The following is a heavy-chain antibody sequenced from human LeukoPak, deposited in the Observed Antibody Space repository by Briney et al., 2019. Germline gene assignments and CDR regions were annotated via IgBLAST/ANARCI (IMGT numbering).Heavy chain of an antibody. Sequence: SETLSLTCTVSGGSISSSSYYWGWIRQPPGKGLEWIGSSYYSGSTYYNPSLKSLVTISVDTSKNQFSLKLSSVTAADTAVYYCARRGRADYVWGSYRSYYFDYWGQGTLVTVSS. CDR2: SYYSGST. V-gene: IGHV4-39*01. CDR1: GGSISSSSYY. CDR3: ARRGRADYVWGSYRSYYFDY. J-gene: IGHJ4*02. D-gene: IGHD3-16*02.